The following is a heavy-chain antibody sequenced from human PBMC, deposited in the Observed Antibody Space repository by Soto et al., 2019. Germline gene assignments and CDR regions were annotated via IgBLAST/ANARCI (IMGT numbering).Heavy chain of an antibody. CDR2: INSDGTRI. D-gene: IGHD1-7*01. J-gene: IGHJ4*02. V-gene: IGHV3-74*01. Sequence: GGSLRLCCAASGFTFTNYRIHWVRQAPGKGLVWVARINSDGTRINYADSVKGRFTISRDNAKNTVFLQMNSLRDEDSAVYFCARAGDWNYVQDFWGQGTLVTVSS. CDR1: GFTFTNYR. CDR3: ARAGDWNYVQDF.